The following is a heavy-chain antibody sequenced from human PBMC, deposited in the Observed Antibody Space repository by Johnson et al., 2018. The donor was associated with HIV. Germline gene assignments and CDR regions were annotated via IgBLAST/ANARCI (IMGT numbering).Heavy chain of an antibody. V-gene: IGHV3-49*04. D-gene: IGHD2-15*01. J-gene: IGHJ3*02. CDR2: IRSKAYGGTT. Sequence: VQLVESGGGLIQPGGSLRLSCAASGFTVSSNYMSWVRQAPGKGLEWVGFIRSKAYGGTTEYAASVKGRFTISRDDSKTIAYLQMNSLKTEDTAVYYCTSPRGGLVARDAFDIWGQGTMVTVSS. CDR1: GFTVSSNY. CDR3: TSPRGGLVARDAFDI.